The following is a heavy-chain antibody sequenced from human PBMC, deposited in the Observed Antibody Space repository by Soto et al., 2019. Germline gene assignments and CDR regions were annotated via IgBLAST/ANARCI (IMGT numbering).Heavy chain of an antibody. CDR1: GFTFSDYA. CDR3: AKGGRQWLVTSDFNY. J-gene: IGHJ4*02. V-gene: IGHV3-30*18. D-gene: IGHD6-19*01. CDR2: VSHDGRNT. Sequence: VQLVESGGGVVQPGRSLRLSCAASGFTFSDYAMQWVRQAPGKGLEWVAVVSHDGRNTHYADSVKGRFTISRDSPKNTVSLEMTSLRAEDTAVYYCAKGGRQWLVTSDFNYWGQGALVTVSS.